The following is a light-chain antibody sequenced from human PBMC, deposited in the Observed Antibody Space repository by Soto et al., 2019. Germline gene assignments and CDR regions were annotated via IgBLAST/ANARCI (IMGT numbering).Light chain of an antibody. CDR1: QDINNY. J-gene: IGKJ4*01. Sequence: DIQMTQSPSSLSASVGDRVTITCQASQDINNYLNWYQQKPGKAPKLLIYETSNLETGVPSRFGGSGSGTDFTFTISSLQPEDIATYYCQHYADFPLTFGGGTKVDIK. CDR2: ETS. CDR3: QHYADFPLT. V-gene: IGKV1-33*01.